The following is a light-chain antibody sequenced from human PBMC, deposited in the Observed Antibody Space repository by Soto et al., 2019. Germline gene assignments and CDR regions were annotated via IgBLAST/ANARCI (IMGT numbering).Light chain of an antibody. CDR3: QQYDNLPLT. Sequence: DIQMTQSPSSLSASVGDRVTITCQASQDISNYLNWYQQKPGKAPKLLIYDASNLETGVSSRFSGSGSGTDFIFTISSLQPEDIATYYCQQYDNLPLTFGGGTKVDIK. CDR2: DAS. J-gene: IGKJ4*01. V-gene: IGKV1-33*01. CDR1: QDISNY.